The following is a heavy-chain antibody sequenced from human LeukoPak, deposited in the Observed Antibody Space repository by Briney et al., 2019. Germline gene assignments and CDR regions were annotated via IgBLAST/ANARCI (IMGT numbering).Heavy chain of an antibody. CDR3: ARGGSASYLPYFDY. D-gene: IGHD1-26*01. CDR2: IYYSGST. CDR1: GGSISSGDYY. J-gene: IGHJ4*02. V-gene: IGHV4-30-4*01. Sequence: SETLSLTCTVSGGSISSGDYYWSWIRQPPGKGLEWIGYIYYSGSTYYNPSLKSRVTISLDTSKNQFSLKLSSVTAADTAVYYCARGGSASYLPYFDYWGQGTLVTVSS.